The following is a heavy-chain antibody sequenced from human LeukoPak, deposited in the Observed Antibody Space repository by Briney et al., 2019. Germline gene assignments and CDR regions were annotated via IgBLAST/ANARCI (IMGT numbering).Heavy chain of an antibody. CDR1: GFIFSDFY. CDR3: ARVGYRYGRTLCDLDV. Sequence: GGSLRLSCASSGFIFSDFYMRWIRQAQGKGLAGVSYISSSSSIIYYADSVKGGLTFSRDNAKNTLYLQMNSQRVEHTAVYYCARVGYRYGRTLCDLDVWGQGTTVTVSS. D-gene: IGHD5-18*01. CDR2: ISSSSSII. V-gene: IGHV3-11*01. J-gene: IGHJ6*02.